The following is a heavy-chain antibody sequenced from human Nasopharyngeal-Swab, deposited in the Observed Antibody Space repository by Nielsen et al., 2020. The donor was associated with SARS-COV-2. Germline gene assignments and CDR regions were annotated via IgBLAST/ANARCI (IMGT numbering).Heavy chain of an antibody. CDR1: GFTFSSHW. V-gene: IGHV3-7*01. Sequence: LSLTCAASGFTFSSHWMSWVRQAPGKGLEWVANIKQDGSEKYYVDSVKGRFTISRDNAKNSLYLQMNSLRDEDTAVYYCARDVLVRGVIVHYYCYGMDVWGQGTTVTVSS. J-gene: IGHJ6*02. CDR2: IKQDGSEK. D-gene: IGHD3-10*01. CDR3: ARDVLVRGVIVHYYCYGMDV.